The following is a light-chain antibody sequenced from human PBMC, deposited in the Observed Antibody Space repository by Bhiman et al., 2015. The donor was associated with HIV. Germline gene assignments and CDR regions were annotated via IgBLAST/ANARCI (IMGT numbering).Light chain of an antibody. J-gene: IGLJ3*02. CDR3: GTWDSSLSAEV. CDR2: GNS. V-gene: IGLV1-50*01. Sequence: QSVLTQPPSVSGAPGQRVTISCTGSSSNIGAGYDVHWFQQLPGTAPKLLIYGNSIRPSGVPDRFSGSKSGTSATLGITGLQTGDEADYYCGTWDSSLSAEVFGGGTKLTAL. CDR1: SSNIGAGYD.